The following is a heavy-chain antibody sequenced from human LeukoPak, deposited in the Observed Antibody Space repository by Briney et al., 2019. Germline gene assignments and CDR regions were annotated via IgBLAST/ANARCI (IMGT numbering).Heavy chain of an antibody. V-gene: IGHV4-4*07. D-gene: IGHD6-6*01. J-gene: IGHJ6*03. CDR3: VGQKWGYSSSSSDYYYYMDV. Sequence: SETLSLTCTVSGGSISSYYWSWIRQPAGKGLEWIGRIYTSGSTNYNPSLKSRVTMSVDTSKNKFSLKLSSVTAADTAVYYCVGQKWGYSSSSSDYYYYMDVWGKGTTVTVSS. CDR2: IYTSGST. CDR1: GGSISSYY.